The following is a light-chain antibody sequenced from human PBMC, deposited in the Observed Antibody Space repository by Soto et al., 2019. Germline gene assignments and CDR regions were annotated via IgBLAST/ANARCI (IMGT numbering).Light chain of an antibody. J-gene: IGLJ1*01. CDR3: SSSTTSTPRV. Sequence: QSVLTQPASVSGSPGQSITLSCTGTSSDVGAYNSVSWYQQHPGKAPKLIIYDVSTRPSGVSNRFSGSKSGNTASLTISGLQAEDEADYYCSSSTTSTPRVFGTGTKLTVL. CDR2: DVS. CDR1: SSDVGAYNS. V-gene: IGLV2-14*03.